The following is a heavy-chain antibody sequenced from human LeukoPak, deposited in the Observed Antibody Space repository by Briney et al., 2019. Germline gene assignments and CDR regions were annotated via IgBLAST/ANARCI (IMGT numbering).Heavy chain of an antibody. Sequence: SETLSLTCTVSGGSISSGDYYWSWIRQPPGKGLEWIGYIYYNGSTYYNPSLRSRVTISVDTSKNQFSLKLSSATAADTAVYYCARTSLGGAWLDPWGQGTLVTVSS. J-gene: IGHJ5*02. V-gene: IGHV4-30-4*08. CDR1: GGSISSGDYY. D-gene: IGHD3-10*01. CDR2: IYYNGST. CDR3: ARTSLGGAWLDP.